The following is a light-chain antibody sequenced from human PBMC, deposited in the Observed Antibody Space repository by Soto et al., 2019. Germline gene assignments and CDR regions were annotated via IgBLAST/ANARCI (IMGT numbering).Light chain of an antibody. Sequence: QSVLTQPPSASGTPGQRVTISCSGSSSNIGTNYAYWYQQLPGTAPKLLIYKNNQRPSGVPDRFSSSKSGTSASLAISGLRSEDEADYYCAAWDDSLSGYVFGTGTKVTVL. J-gene: IGLJ1*01. V-gene: IGLV1-47*01. CDR3: AAWDDSLSGYV. CDR1: SSNIGTNY. CDR2: KNN.